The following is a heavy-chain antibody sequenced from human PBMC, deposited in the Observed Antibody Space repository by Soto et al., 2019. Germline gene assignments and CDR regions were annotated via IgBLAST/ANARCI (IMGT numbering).Heavy chain of an antibody. D-gene: IGHD2-2*01. Sequence: ASVKVSCKASGYTFTGYYMHWVRQAPGQGLEWMGWINLNSGDTNYAQKFQGRVTMTRDTSISTAYMELSRLRSDDTAVYYCARPYCSSTSCYSWFDPWGQGTLVTVSS. V-gene: IGHV1-2*02. CDR2: INLNSGDT. CDR3: ARPYCSSTSCYSWFDP. J-gene: IGHJ5*02. CDR1: GYTFTGYY.